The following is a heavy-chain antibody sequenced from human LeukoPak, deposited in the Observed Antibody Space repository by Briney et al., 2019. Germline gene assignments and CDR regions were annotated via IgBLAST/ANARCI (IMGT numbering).Heavy chain of an antibody. CDR3: ATGESAPRNDY. D-gene: IGHD6-25*01. V-gene: IGHV3-74*01. CDR2: IISDGTGS. CDR1: GFTFSSHW. J-gene: IGHJ4*02. Sequence: GGSLRLSCAASGFTFSSHWMHWGRQVPGKGLVWVGRIISDGTGSNYADFIEGRFTISRDNAKNILYLQMNSLRVEDTGVYYCATGESAPRNDYRGQGTLVTVSS.